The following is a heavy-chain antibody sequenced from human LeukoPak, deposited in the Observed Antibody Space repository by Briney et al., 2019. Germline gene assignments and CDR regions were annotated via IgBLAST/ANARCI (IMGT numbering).Heavy chain of an antibody. Sequence: GGSLRLSCATSGFSFSSHAMSWVRQAPGKGLEWVSAISGGGGDTYYADSVKGRFTISRDNSKNTLYLQMNSLRAEDTAVYYCARDCSSTSCYTKGAFDIWGQGTMVTVSS. J-gene: IGHJ3*02. D-gene: IGHD2-2*02. CDR2: ISGGGGDT. CDR3: ARDCSSTSCYTKGAFDI. CDR1: GFSFSSHA. V-gene: IGHV3-23*01.